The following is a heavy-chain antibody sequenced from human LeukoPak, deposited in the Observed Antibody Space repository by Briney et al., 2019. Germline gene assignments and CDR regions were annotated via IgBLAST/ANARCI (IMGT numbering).Heavy chain of an antibody. CDR2: IYYSGST. J-gene: IGHJ4*02. D-gene: IGHD6-6*01. CDR1: GGSISSYY. V-gene: IGHV4-59*01. CDR3: AREGVAARPGLYYFDY. Sequence: SETLSLTCTVSGGSISSYYWSWIRQPPGKGLGWIGYIYYSGSTNYNPSLKSRVTISVDTSKNQFSLKLSSVTAADTAVYYCAREGVAARPGLYYFDYWGQGTLVTVSS.